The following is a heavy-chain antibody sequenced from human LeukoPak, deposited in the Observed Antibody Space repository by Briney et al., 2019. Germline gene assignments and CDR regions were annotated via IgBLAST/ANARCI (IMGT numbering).Heavy chain of an antibody. CDR3: ATRTTVTGYY. Sequence: GGSLRLSCAASGFTFSDAWMSWVRQAPGKELEWVGRIRRKTDGGTTDYAAPVKGRFTISRDDSKNTLYLQMNSLKTEDTAVYYCATRTTVTGYYWGQGTLVTVSS. CDR1: GFTFSDAW. D-gene: IGHD4-17*01. V-gene: IGHV3-15*01. CDR2: IRRKTDGGTT. J-gene: IGHJ4*02.